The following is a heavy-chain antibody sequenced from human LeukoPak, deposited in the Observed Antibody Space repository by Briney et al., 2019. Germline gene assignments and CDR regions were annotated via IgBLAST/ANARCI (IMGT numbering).Heavy chain of an antibody. D-gene: IGHD3-9*01. CDR1: GGSISSYY. V-gene: IGHV4-59*01. Sequence: SETLSLTCTVSGGSISSYYWSWIRQPPGKGLEWIGYIYYSGSTNYNPSLKSRVTISVDTSKNQFSLKLSSVTAADTAVYYCARAPDAGRLRYFDWLNYYYMDVWGKGTTVTISS. J-gene: IGHJ6*03. CDR2: IYYSGST. CDR3: ARAPDAGRLRYFDWLNYYYMDV.